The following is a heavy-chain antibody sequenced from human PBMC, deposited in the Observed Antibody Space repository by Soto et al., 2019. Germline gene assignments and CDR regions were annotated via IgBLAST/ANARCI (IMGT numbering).Heavy chain of an antibody. V-gene: IGHV4-31*03. J-gene: IGHJ6*03. Sequence: SETLSLTCTVSGGSISSGGYYWSWIRQHPGKGLEWIGYIYYSGSTYYNPSLKSRVTISVDTSKNQFSLKLSSVTAADTAVYYCARAGWYGLHYYYYMDVWGKGTTVTVSS. CDR3: ARAGWYGLHYYYYMDV. CDR2: IYYSGST. CDR1: GGSISSGGYY. D-gene: IGHD2-15*01.